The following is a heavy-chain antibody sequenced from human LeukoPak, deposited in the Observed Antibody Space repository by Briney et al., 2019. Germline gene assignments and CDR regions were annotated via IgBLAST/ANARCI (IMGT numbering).Heavy chain of an antibody. Sequence: GGSLRLSCAASGFTFSSYAMNWVRQAPGKGLEWVSGINGSGGSTYYAVSVKGRFTISRDNSKNTLYLQMNSLRAEDTAVYYCVRGARVSGTASDYWGQGTLVTVSS. V-gene: IGHV3-23*01. J-gene: IGHJ4*02. CDR1: GFTFSSYA. D-gene: IGHD3-10*01. CDR2: INGSGGST. CDR3: VRGARVSGTASDY.